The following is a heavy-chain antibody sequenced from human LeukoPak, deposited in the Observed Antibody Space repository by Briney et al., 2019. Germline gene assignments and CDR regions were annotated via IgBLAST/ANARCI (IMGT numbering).Heavy chain of an antibody. D-gene: IGHD2-15*01. CDR2: IYTSGST. Sequence: SETLSLTCTVSGGSISSYYWSWIRQPAGKGLEWIGRIYTSGSTNYNPSLKSRVTMSVDTSKNQFPLKLSSVTAADTAVYYCARLRYCSGGSWDSCYYYGMDVWGQGTTVTVSS. CDR3: ARLRYCSGGSWDSCYYYGMDV. V-gene: IGHV4-4*07. J-gene: IGHJ6*02. CDR1: GGSISSYY.